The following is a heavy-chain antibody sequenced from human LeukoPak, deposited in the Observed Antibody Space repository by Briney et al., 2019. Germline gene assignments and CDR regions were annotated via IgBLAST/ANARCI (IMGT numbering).Heavy chain of an antibody. CDR2: INHSGST. CDR1: GGSFSGYY. CDR3: AGVVRLYYYYYYMDV. V-gene: IGHV4-34*01. Sequence: SETLSLTCAVYGGSFSGYYWSWIRQPPGKGLEWIGEINHSGSTNYNPSLKSRVTISVDTSKNQFSLKLSSVTAADTAVYYCAGVVRLYYYYYYMDVWGKRTTVTVSS. D-gene: IGHD6-13*01. J-gene: IGHJ6*03.